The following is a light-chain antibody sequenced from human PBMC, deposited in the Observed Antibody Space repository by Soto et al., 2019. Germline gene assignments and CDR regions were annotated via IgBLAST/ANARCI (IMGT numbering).Light chain of an antibody. CDR3: QSYDSTLSARYV. Sequence: QSVLTQPPSVSGAPGQRVTISCTGSSSNIGAGYDVHWYQQRPGTAPKLLIFGNINRPSGVPDRFSGSKSGTSASLAITGLQAEDEVDYYCQSYDSTLSARYVFGTWTKLTGL. CDR1: SSNIGAGYD. J-gene: IGLJ1*01. V-gene: IGLV1-40*01. CDR2: GNI.